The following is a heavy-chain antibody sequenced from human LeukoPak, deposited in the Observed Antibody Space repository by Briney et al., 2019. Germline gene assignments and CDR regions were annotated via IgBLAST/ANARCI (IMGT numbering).Heavy chain of an antibody. J-gene: IGHJ4*02. Sequence: SETLSLTCTVSGGSISSSSYYWGWIRQPPGKGLEWIGSIYYSGSTYYNPSLKSRVTISVDTSKNQFSLKLSSVTAADTAVYYCARDRAVQSDLWFGEPIDYWGQGTLVTVSS. V-gene: IGHV4-39*07. D-gene: IGHD3-10*01. CDR3: ARDRAVQSDLWFGEPIDY. CDR1: GGSISSSSYY. CDR2: IYYSGST.